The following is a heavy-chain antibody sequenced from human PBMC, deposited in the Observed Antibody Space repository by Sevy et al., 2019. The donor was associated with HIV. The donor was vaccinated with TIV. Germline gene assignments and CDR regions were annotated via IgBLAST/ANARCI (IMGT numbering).Heavy chain of an antibody. CDR1: GFTFNTHA. J-gene: IGHJ3*01. CDR2: ISGPGSST. Sequence: GGSLRLSCAASGFTFNTHAMNWVRQAPGKGLEWVSTISGPGSSTYYADSVKGRFTISRDNSKNTLHLQMNSLRADDTAIYYCAKALNPALESMLQGIFRMLKGFDVWGQGTMVTVSS. D-gene: IGHD2-8*01. CDR3: AKALNPALESMLQGIFRMLKGFDV. V-gene: IGHV3-23*01.